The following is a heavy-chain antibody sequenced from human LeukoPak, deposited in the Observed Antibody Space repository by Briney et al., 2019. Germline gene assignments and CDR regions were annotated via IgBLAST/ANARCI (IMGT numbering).Heavy chain of an antibody. V-gene: IGHV3-21*01. CDR1: GFTFSSYS. D-gene: IGHD2/OR15-2a*01. CDR2: ISSSSSYI. CDR3: VKDLRSDFMGVLSRYLSY. J-gene: IGHJ4*02. Sequence: GGSLRLSCAASGFTFSSYSMNWVRQAPGKGLEWVSSISSSSSYIYYADSVKGRFTISRDNSKNTLYLQMSSLRAEDTAVYLCVKDLRSDFMGVLSRYLSYWGQGTLVTVSS.